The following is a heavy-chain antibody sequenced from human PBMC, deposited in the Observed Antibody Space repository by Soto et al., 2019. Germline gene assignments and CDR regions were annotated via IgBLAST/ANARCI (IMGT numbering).Heavy chain of an antibody. J-gene: IGHJ6*02. Sequence: ASVKVSCKASGYTFTSDDINWVRQATGQGLEWMGWMNPNSGNTGYAQKFQGRVTMTRNTSISTAYMELSSLRSEDTAVYYCARVSPLYYYYYYGMDVWGQGTTVTVSS. CDR3: ARVSPLYYYYYYGMDV. V-gene: IGHV1-8*01. D-gene: IGHD2-2*01. CDR2: MNPNSGNT. CDR1: GYTFTSDD.